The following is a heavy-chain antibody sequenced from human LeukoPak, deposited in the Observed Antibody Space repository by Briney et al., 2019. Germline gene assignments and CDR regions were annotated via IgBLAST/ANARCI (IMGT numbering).Heavy chain of an antibody. Sequence: GGSLRLSCAASGFTFSSYGMHWVRQAPGKGLEWVSVIYSGGSTYYADSVKGRFTISRDNSKNTLYLQMNSLRAEDTAVYYCARDHYYFDYWGQGTLVTVSS. CDR1: GFTFSSYG. CDR2: IYSGGST. J-gene: IGHJ4*02. V-gene: IGHV3-53*01. CDR3: ARDHYYFDY.